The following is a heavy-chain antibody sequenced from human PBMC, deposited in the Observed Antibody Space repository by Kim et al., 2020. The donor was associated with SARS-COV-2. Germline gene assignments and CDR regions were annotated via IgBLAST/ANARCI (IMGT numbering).Heavy chain of an antibody. J-gene: IGHJ5*02. D-gene: IGHD2-15*01. Sequence: GGSLRLSCEASGLPFNNYGMSWVRQAPGKGLEWVSKIKQDGRGKYYVDSVKGRFIISRDNAKDSLYLQMNSLRAEDTAVYYCARDGYCSGGSCYSGQYSFDPCGQGTLFTVSS. CDR3: ARDGYCSGGSCYSGQYSFDP. CDR2: IKQDGRGK. V-gene: IGHV3-7*01. CDR1: GLPFNNYG.